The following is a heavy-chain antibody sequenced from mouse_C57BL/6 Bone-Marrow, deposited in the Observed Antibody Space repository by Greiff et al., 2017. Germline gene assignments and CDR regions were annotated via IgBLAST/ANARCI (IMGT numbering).Heavy chain of an antibody. CDR3: TRGVYYGSSPWYFDV. CDR2: ISSGGDYI. D-gene: IGHD1-1*01. CDR1: GFTFSSYA. V-gene: IGHV5-9-1*02. Sequence: EVNVVESGEGLVKPGGSLKLSCAASGFTFSSYAMSWVRQTPEKRLEWVAYISSGGDYIYYADTVKGRFPISRDNARNTLYLQMSSLKSEDTAMYYCTRGVYYGSSPWYFDVWGTGTTVTVSS. J-gene: IGHJ1*03.